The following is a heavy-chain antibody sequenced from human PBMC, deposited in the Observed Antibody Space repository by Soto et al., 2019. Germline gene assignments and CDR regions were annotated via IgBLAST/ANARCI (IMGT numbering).Heavy chain of an antibody. D-gene: IGHD2-15*01. Sequence: QVQLVESGGGVVQPGRSQRLSCAASGFTFSSYGMHWVRQAPGKGLEWVAVIWYDGSNKYYADSVKGRFTISRDNSKNTLYLQMNSLRAEDTAVYYCAREAGDCSGGSCYYYYGMDVWGQGTTVTVSS. CDR3: AREAGDCSGGSCYYYYGMDV. CDR1: GFTFSSYG. CDR2: IWYDGSNK. J-gene: IGHJ6*02. V-gene: IGHV3-33*01.